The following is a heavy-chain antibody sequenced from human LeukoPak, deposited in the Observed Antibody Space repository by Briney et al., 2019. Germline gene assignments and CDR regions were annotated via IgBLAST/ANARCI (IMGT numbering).Heavy chain of an antibody. D-gene: IGHD3-10*01. CDR2: INPNSGGT. CDR1: GYTFTGYY. Sequence: RASVNVSCKASGYTFTGYYMHWVRQAPGQGLEWMGWINPNSGGTNYAQKFQGRVTMTRDTSISTAYMELSRLRSDDTAVYYCARGLAIYGSGNLHFDYWGQGTLVTVSS. CDR3: ARGLAIYGSGNLHFDY. J-gene: IGHJ4*02. V-gene: IGHV1-2*02.